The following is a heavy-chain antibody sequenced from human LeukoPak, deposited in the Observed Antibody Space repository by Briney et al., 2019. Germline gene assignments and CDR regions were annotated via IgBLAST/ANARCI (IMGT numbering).Heavy chain of an antibody. Sequence: ASVKVSCTASGYTFTSYGISWVRQAPGQGLEWMGWISVYNGNTNYAQKLQGRVTMTTDTSTSTAYMEVRSLRSDDTAVYYCARSRINTYYYDSSGPGAFDIWGRGTMVTVSS. V-gene: IGHV1-18*01. D-gene: IGHD3-22*01. CDR1: GYTFTSYG. J-gene: IGHJ3*02. CDR2: ISVYNGNT. CDR3: ARSRINTYYYDSSGPGAFDI.